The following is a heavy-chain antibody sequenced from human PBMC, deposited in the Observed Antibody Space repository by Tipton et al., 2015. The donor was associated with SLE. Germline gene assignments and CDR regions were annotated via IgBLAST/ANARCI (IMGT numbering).Heavy chain of an antibody. Sequence: TLSLTCTVSGGSMSSSDYYWAWIRQAPGKGLEWIGSINYGVKTHYSPSLKSRVTISGNTSMSQIALRLTSVTAADTAVYYCAIPTVGSFYTFDSWGQGTLVTVSS. CDR1: GGSMSSSDYY. CDR3: AIPTVGSFYTFDS. J-gene: IGHJ4*02. V-gene: IGHV4-39*06. CDR2: INYGVKT. D-gene: IGHD1-26*01.